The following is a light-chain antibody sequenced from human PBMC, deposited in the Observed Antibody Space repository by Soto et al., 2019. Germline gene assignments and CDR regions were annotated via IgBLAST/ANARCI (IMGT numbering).Light chain of an antibody. V-gene: IGLV3-9*01. J-gene: IGLJ2*01. CDR2: RDS. CDR1: NIGSKN. CDR3: QVWDSSTVV. Sequence: SYELTQPLSVSVALGQTARITCGGNNIGSKNVHWYQQKPGQAPVLVIYRDSSRPSGIPERFSGSNSGNTATLTITRAQDGDEADYYCQVWDSSTVVFGGGTKVTVL.